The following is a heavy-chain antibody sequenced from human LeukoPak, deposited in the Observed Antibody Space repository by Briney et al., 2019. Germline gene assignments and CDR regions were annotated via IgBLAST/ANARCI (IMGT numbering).Heavy chain of an antibody. CDR3: AKEERLRFGAMYVDY. CDR1: GFTFSNYG. D-gene: IGHD3-10*01. J-gene: IGHJ4*02. Sequence: GGSLRLSCAASGFTFSNYGINWVRQAPGKGLEWVSGISGSGGFTYYADSVKGRFTISRDNSNNTLSLQMNSLRAEDTAIYYCAKEERLRFGAMYVDYWGQGTLVTVSS. V-gene: IGHV3-23*01. CDR2: ISGSGGFT.